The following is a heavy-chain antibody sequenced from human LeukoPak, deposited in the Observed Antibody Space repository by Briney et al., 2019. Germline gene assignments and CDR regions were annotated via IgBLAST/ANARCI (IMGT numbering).Heavy chain of an antibody. V-gene: IGHV1-8*01. D-gene: IGHD3-9*01. CDR1: GYTFTNYD. CDR3: ARGRSYYDILTGYYRYYFDY. Sequence: ASVKVSCKASGYTFTNYDINWVRQAAGQGLEWMGWMNPNSGNTGYAQKFQGRVTITRNTSISTAYMELSSLRSEDTAVYYCARGRSYYDILTGYYRYYFDYWGQGTLVTVSS. J-gene: IGHJ4*02. CDR2: MNPNSGNT.